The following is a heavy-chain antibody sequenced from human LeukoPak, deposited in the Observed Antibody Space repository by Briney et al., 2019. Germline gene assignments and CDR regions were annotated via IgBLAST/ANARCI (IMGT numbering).Heavy chain of an antibody. Sequence: SQTLSLTCAISGDSVSSNSVAWNWIRQSPSRGLEWLGRTFYRSKWYNDYAVSVKSRITINPDTSKNQYSLQLNSVTPEDTAVYYCARDGGWAGFDIWGQGTMVTVSS. D-gene: IGHD6-19*01. V-gene: IGHV6-1*01. CDR2: TFYRSKWYN. CDR3: ARDGGWAGFDI. J-gene: IGHJ3*02. CDR1: GDSVSSNSVA.